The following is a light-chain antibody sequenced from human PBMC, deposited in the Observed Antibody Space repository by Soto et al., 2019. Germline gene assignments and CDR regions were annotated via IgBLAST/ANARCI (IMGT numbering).Light chain of an antibody. V-gene: IGKV3-20*01. CDR2: RAS. CDR1: QSVSSIY. Sequence: EIVLTQSPGTLSLSPGERATLSCRASQSVSSIYLAWYQQKPGQAPRLLIYRASSRDTGIPDRFSGSGSGADVTLTISRLEPEDFAVYYCQQYGGSPPYTFGQGTKLEIK. CDR3: QQYGGSPPYT. J-gene: IGKJ2*01.